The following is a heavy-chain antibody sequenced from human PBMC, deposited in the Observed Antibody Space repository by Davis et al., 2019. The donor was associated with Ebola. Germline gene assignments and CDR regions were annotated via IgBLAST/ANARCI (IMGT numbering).Heavy chain of an antibody. CDR2: IYYSGST. CDR1: GGSISSYY. V-gene: IGHV4-59*01. CDR3: AAYTVVVTDIRAEYFQH. Sequence: MPSETLSLTCTVSGGSISSYYWSWIRQPPGKGLEWIGYIYYSGSTNYNPSLKSRVTISVDTSRNQFSLRLSSVTAADTAVYYCAAYTVVVTDIRAEYFQHWGQGTLATVSS. J-gene: IGHJ1*01. D-gene: IGHD2-21*02.